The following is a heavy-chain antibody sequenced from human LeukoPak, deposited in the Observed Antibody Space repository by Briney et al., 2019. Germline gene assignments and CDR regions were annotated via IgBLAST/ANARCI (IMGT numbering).Heavy chain of an antibody. CDR2: IISNENSA. CDR1: GFTFSSNW. Sequence: GGPLRLSCAASGFTFSSNWMHWVRQAPGKGLVWVSRIISNENSATYADSVKGRFTISRDNAKNTLYLQMNSLRAEDTAVYYCVRGGIASAFDIWGQGTMVTVSS. CDR3: VRGGIASAFDI. J-gene: IGHJ3*02. D-gene: IGHD6-13*01. V-gene: IGHV3-74*01.